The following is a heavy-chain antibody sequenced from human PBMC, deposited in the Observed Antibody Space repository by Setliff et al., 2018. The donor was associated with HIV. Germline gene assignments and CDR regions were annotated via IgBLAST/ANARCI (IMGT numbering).Heavy chain of an antibody. Sequence: SETLSLTCTVSGGSIDSTSYYWGWILQPTGKGLEWFGNIYDSGTTYNTPSPKSRVTISVDGSRNQFSLTLYSVTAADTATYYCASRGIVEVTISMSHEYFVHWGHGTLVTVSS. D-gene: IGHD2-15*01. J-gene: IGHJ1*01. CDR1: GGSIDSTSYY. V-gene: IGHV4-39*01. CDR2: IYDSGTT. CDR3: ASRGIVEVTISMSHEYFVH.